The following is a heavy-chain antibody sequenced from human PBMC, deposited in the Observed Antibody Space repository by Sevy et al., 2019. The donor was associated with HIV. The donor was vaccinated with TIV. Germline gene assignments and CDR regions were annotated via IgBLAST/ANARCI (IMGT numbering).Heavy chain of an antibody. Sequence: SETLSLTCTVSGGSMSSYSYYWGWIRQPPGKGLEWIGSVYYSRRTYYNPSLGSRVTISVDTSKNQFSLKLSSVTAADTAVYYCTRHTSYISGDCWGQGTLVTVSS. CDR1: GGSMSSYSYY. J-gene: IGHJ4*02. CDR3: TRHTSYISGDC. CDR2: VYYSRRT. V-gene: IGHV4-39*01. D-gene: IGHD2-21*01.